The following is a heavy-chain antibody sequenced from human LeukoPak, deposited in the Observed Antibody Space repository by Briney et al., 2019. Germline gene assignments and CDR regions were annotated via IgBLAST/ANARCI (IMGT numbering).Heavy chain of an antibody. CDR1: GGSISSYY. J-gene: IGHJ4*02. CDR3: ARGPTRYYFDY. V-gene: IGHV4-59*01. CDR2: IYYSGRT. Sequence: SETLSLTCTVSGGSISSYYCGWIRQPPGKGLEWIGYIYYSGRTNYNPSLKSRVTMSVDTSKNQFSLKLSSVTAADTAFYYCARGPTRYYFDYWGQGTLVTVSS. D-gene: IGHD5-12*01.